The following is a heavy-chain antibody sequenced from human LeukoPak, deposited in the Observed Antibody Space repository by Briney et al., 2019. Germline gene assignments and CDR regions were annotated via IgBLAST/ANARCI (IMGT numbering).Heavy chain of an antibody. V-gene: IGHV4-30-4*01. J-gene: IGHJ6*02. CDR2: IYYSGST. CDR3: ARGLARMEYCSTTSCFGARYYYYYGMDA. CDR1: GGSISSGDYY. Sequence: SETLSLTCTVSGGSISSGDYYWSWIRQPPGKGLEWIGYIYYSGSTYYNPSLKSRVTISVDTSKDQFSLRVSSVTAADTAVYYCARGLARMEYCSTTSCFGARYYYYYGMDAWGQGTTVTVSS. D-gene: IGHD2-2*01.